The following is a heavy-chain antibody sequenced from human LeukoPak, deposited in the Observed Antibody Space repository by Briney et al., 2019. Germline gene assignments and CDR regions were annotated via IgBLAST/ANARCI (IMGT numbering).Heavy chain of an antibody. V-gene: IGHV3-7*01. CDR3: ARARGWSPLDY. J-gene: IGHJ4*02. D-gene: IGHD3-10*01. Sequence: GGSLRLSCAASGFTLTNYWMSWVRQAPGKGLEWVANIKEDGSEHYYVDSVKGRFTISRDNAKNSLYLQMNSLRAEDTAVYYCARARGWSPLDYWGQGNLVTVSS. CDR2: IKEDGSEH. CDR1: GFTLTNYW.